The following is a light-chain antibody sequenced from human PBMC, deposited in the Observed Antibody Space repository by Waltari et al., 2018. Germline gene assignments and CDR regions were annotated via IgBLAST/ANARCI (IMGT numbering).Light chain of an antibody. V-gene: IGKV1D-16*01. J-gene: IGKJ4*01. CDR1: HSVTNW. CDR3: QQYESYPLT. Sequence: DIEVTQSPSSLSASVGDTVTITCRASHSVTNWLAWYQQRPGKAPKSLIYEASKIQSGVPSRFSGSGFGTEFSLTITSLQPDDFGTYYCQQYESYPLTFGGGTKVDI. CDR2: EAS.